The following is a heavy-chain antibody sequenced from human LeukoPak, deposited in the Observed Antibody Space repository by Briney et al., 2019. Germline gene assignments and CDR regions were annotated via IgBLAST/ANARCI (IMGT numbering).Heavy chain of an antibody. Sequence: GGSLRLSCAASGFTFSSYAMHWVRQAPGKGLEWVAVISYDGSNKYYADSVKGRFTISRDNSKNTLYLQMNSLRAEDTAVYYCARETPLYYYDSSGYHYWGQGTLVTVSS. D-gene: IGHD3-22*01. CDR2: ISYDGSNK. J-gene: IGHJ4*02. CDR1: GFTFSSYA. V-gene: IGHV3-30-3*01. CDR3: ARETPLYYYDSSGYHY.